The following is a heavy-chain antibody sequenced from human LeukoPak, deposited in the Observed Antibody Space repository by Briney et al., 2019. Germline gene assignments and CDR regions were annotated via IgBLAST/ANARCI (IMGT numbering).Heavy chain of an antibody. Sequence: ASVKVSCKASGYTFTSYGISWVRQAPGQRHQWMGWIRAYNGNTNYAQKLQGRVPMTTDTSTSTAYMELRSLRSDDTAVYYCASARHSFRSSGFGGREYYYYGMDVWGQGTTVTVSS. CDR2: IRAYNGNT. D-gene: IGHD6-19*01. J-gene: IGHJ6*02. V-gene: IGHV1-18*01. CDR3: ASARHSFRSSGFGGREYYYYGMDV. CDR1: GYTFTSYG.